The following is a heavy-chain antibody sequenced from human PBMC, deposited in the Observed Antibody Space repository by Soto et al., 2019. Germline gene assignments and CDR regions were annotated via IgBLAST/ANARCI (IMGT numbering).Heavy chain of an antibody. Sequence: SETLSLTCTVSGGSISSGGYYWSWIRQHPGKGLEWIGYIYYSGSTYYNPSLKSRVTISVDTSKNQFSLKLSSVTAADTAVYYCARTIFRYDILTGYYTSGFDYWGQGTLVTVSS. V-gene: IGHV4-31*03. CDR2: IYYSGST. J-gene: IGHJ4*02. CDR1: GGSISSGGYY. CDR3: ARTIFRYDILTGYYTSGFDY. D-gene: IGHD3-9*01.